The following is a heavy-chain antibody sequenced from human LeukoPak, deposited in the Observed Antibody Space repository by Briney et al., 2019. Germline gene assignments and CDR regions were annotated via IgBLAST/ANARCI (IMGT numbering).Heavy chain of an antibody. CDR3: SRRRGGYGEGEFIY. D-gene: IGHD3-10*01. CDR2: IHSSGTT. J-gene: IGHJ4*02. V-gene: IGHV4-4*09. Sequence: SETLSLTCTVSGASMSDYYWTWIRQSPGKGLEWIGHIHSSGTTTYNPSFKSRVAMSMDTSKNQFSLSLTSATATDTAFYYCSRRRGGYGEGEFIYWGQGTLVTVSS. CDR1: GASMSDYY.